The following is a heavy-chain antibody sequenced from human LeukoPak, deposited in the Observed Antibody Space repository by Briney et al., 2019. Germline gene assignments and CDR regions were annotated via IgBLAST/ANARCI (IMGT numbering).Heavy chain of an antibody. Sequence: SQTLSLTCTVSGGSISSGGYYWSWIRQPPGKGLEWIGYIYYSGSTNYNPSLKSRVTISVGTSKNQFSLKLSSVTAADTAVYYCAREGPGGSSSYYYGMDVWGQGTTVTVSS. J-gene: IGHJ6*02. CDR3: AREGPGGSSSYYYGMDV. CDR1: GGSISSGGYY. V-gene: IGHV4-61*08. D-gene: IGHD6-6*01. CDR2: IYYSGST.